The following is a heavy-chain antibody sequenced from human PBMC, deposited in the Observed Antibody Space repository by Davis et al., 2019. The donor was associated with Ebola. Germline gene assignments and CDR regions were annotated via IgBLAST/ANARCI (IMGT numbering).Heavy chain of an antibody. Sequence: GGSLRLSCAASGFTFSSYGMHWVRQAPGKGLEWVAVISYDGSNKYYADSVKGRFTISRDNSKNTLYLQMNSLRAEDTAVYYCAKVDSGSFWVFDYWGQGTLVTVSS. CDR3: AKVDSGSFWVFDY. CDR1: GFTFSSYG. V-gene: IGHV3-30*18. J-gene: IGHJ4*02. D-gene: IGHD1-26*01. CDR2: ISYDGSNK.